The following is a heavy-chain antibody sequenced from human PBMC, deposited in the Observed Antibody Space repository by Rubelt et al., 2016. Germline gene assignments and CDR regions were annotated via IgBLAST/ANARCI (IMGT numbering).Heavy chain of an antibody. CDR3: ASSPSGWSPTNF. V-gene: IGHV4-59*01. J-gene: IGHJ4*02. Sequence: PSETLSLTCTVSGGSITNYYWSWIRKPPGKGLEWIGFISYNGSPNYNPSLKSRVTISLDTSQNQFPLKLSSVTATDTAEYYCASSPSGWSPTNFWGQGALVTVSS. CDR2: ISYNGSP. CDR1: GGSITNYY. D-gene: IGHD6-19*01.